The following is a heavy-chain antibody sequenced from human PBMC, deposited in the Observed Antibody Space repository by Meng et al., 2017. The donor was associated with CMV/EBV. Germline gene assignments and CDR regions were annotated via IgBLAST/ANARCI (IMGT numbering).Heavy chain of an antibody. D-gene: IGHD6-13*01. CDR1: GFTFDDYG. CDR2: INWNGGST. CDR3: TRNPRSSSSWYSFFDY. J-gene: IGHJ4*02. Sequence: GESLKISCAASGFTFDDYGMSWVRQVPGKGPEWVSGINWNGGSTGYADSMRGRFTISRDNAKNSLSLQMNSLRAEDTALNYCTRNPRSSSSWYSFFDYWGQGTLVTVSS. V-gene: IGHV3-20*04.